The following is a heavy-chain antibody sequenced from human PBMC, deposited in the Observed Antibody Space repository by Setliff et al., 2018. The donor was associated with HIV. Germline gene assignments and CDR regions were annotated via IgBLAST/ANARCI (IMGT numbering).Heavy chain of an antibody. CDR1: GASISSYY. J-gene: IGHJ2*01. Sequence: ASETLSLTCNVSGASISSYYWTWIRQPPGKGLECIGYIYYSGSTNYNPSLKSRVTISVDTSKNQFSLKLTSVTAADTAVYYCARERGYYDGSGYYYYWYFDLWGRGTLVTVSS. CDR3: ARERGYYDGSGYYYYWYFDL. V-gene: IGHV4-59*01. CDR2: IYYSGST. D-gene: IGHD3-22*01.